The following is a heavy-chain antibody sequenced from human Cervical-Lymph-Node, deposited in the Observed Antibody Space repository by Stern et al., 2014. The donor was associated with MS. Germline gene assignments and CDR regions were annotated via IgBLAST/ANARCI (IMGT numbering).Heavy chain of an antibody. CDR1: GFTVRSTY. J-gene: IGHJ4*02. CDR3: ARVPPGYGSNSFFDY. CDR2: IFSGGAT. V-gene: IGHV3-53*01. Sequence: VQLAVSGGCLLQPWGSLRLSCAPSGFTVRSTYMSWLRPSPGSVLDWASIIFSGGATAYAVSVKGRFTISRDNSRNTLYLQMNSLRAEDTAFYYCARVPPGYGSNSFFDYWGQGNLVTVSS. D-gene: IGHD4-23*01.